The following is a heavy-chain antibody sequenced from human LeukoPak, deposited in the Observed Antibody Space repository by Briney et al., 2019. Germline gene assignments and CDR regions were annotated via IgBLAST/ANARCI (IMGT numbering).Heavy chain of an antibody. V-gene: IGHV1-2*02. D-gene: IGHD6-19*01. CDR2: INPNTGDT. CDR3: ASYPRYSSSPPFDY. J-gene: IGHJ4*02. Sequence: ASVKVSCKASGYTFTGYYMHWVRQAPGQGLEWMGWINPNTGDTHYAQRFQGRVTMTRDTTFNTAYMELNRLTSDDTAVYYCASYPRYSSSPPFDYWGQGTLVTVSS. CDR1: GYTFTGYY.